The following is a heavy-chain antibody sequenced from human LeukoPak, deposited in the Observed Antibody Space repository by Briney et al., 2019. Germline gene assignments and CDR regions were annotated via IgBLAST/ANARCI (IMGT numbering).Heavy chain of an antibody. Sequence: SETLSLTCTVSYYAISRGHYWGWVRQPPGKGLEWITSIYRDGDATYNPSLKSRVSSSVDTSKNQLFLTLTPVTAADTANYYWASRGGGAARRFDYWGQGTLVTVSS. CDR3: ASRGGGAARRFDY. J-gene: IGHJ4*02. V-gene: IGHV4-38-2*02. D-gene: IGHD6-6*01. CDR2: IYRDGDA. CDR1: YYAISRGHY.